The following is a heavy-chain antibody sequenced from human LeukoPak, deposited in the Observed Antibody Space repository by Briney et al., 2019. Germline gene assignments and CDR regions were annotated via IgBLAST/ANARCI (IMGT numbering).Heavy chain of an antibody. V-gene: IGHV3-21*04. D-gene: IGHD3-22*01. CDR2: ISSSSSYI. J-gene: IGHJ1*01. CDR3: ARQDRYRYYYDSSGHISH. Sequence: GALRLSCAASGFTFSSYSMNWVRQAPGKGLEWVSSISSSSSYIYYADSVKGRFTISRDNSKNTLYLQMNSLRAEDTAVYYCARQDRYRYYYDSSGHISHWGQGTLVTVSS. CDR1: GFTFSSYS.